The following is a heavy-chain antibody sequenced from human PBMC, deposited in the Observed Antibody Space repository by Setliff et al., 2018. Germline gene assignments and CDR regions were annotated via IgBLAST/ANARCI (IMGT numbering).Heavy chain of an antibody. V-gene: IGHV1-46*01. Sequence: ASVKVSCKPSGYSFTSHYIHWVRQAPGQGLEWMGIINPGGVTSSSTQKFEGRVTMTRDTSTSTVYMELNSLTSDDTAVYYCARAGLAAAGRKGVFDHWGQGTLVTVSS. D-gene: IGHD6-13*01. CDR3: ARAGLAAAGRKGVFDH. J-gene: IGHJ4*02. CDR2: INPGGVTS. CDR1: GYSFTSHY.